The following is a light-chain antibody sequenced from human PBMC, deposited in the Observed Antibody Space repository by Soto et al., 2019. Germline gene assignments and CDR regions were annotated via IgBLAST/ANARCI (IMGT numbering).Light chain of an antibody. Sequence: DIVMTQSPDSLAVSLGERATINCKSSQSILYNSNNKNYLAWYQQKPGQPPKLLIYWASTRESGVPDRFSGSGSGTDFTLTISSLQAEDVAVYYCQQYYSTLITFGQGTRLEMK. J-gene: IGKJ5*01. CDR2: WAS. CDR3: QQYYSTLIT. CDR1: QSILYNSNNKNY. V-gene: IGKV4-1*01.